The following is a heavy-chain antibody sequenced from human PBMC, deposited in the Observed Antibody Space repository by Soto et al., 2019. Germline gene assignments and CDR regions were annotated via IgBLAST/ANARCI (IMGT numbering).Heavy chain of an antibody. V-gene: IGHV5-10-1*01. Sequence: PGQPLRVCCKGAECKIVSFWISWVSQITGKGLEWMGRIDTSDSYTNYSPSFQGHVTISADKSISTAYLQWSSLKAADTAMYYCARHLYYYESSGYYRWFDPWGQGTLVTVPS. D-gene: IGHD3-22*01. CDR2: IDTSDSYT. CDR1: ECKIVSFW. CDR3: ARHLYYYESSGYYRWFDP. J-gene: IGHJ5*02.